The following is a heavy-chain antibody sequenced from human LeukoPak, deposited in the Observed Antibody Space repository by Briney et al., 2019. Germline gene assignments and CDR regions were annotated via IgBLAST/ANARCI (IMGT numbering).Heavy chain of an antibody. J-gene: IGHJ4*02. D-gene: IGHD2-8*02. CDR1: GFTFDNYA. CDR3: AKSSTGQSFDY. CDR2: IIWNSGRI. Sequence: GGSLRLSCGTSGFTFDNYAMHWGRRAPGKGLEWVSSIIWNSGRIGYAGSLRGRFTISRDNAKNSLYLQMNSLRVEDTALYYCAKSSTGQSFDYWGQGTLVTVSS. V-gene: IGHV3-9*01.